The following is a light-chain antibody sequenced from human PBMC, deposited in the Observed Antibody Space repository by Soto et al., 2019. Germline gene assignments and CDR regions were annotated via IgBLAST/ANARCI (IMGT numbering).Light chain of an antibody. Sequence: QCVLTQPASVSGSPGQSITISCTGTSSDVGGYNYVSSYQQHPGKAPKLMIYDVSNRPSGVSNRFSGSKSGNTASLTISGLQAEDEADYYCSSYTSSSTRVFGTGTKVTVL. CDR2: DVS. V-gene: IGLV2-14*01. CDR3: SSYTSSSTRV. J-gene: IGLJ1*01. CDR1: SSDVGGYNY.